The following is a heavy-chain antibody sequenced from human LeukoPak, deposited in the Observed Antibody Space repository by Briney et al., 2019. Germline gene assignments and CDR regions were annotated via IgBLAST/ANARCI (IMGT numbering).Heavy chain of an antibody. J-gene: IGHJ4*02. CDR3: ARASVGTLDY. D-gene: IGHD6-13*01. Sequence: GGSLRLSCAASGFTFSSYTMNWVRQAPGKGLEWVSSTSSSSSHIYYADSVKGRFTISRDNTKNSPYLQMNSLRAEDTAIYYCARASVGTLDYWGQGTLVTVSS. CDR2: TSSSSSHI. V-gene: IGHV3-21*01. CDR1: GFTFSSYT.